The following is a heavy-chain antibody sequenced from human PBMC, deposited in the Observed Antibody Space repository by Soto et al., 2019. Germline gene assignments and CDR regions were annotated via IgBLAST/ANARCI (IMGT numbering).Heavy chain of an antibody. D-gene: IGHD6-13*01. CDR2: ISHDGAFK. CDR3: AKDYGPKAPYPYSNTHTDF. CDR1: GFTFSSYG. V-gene: IGHV3-30*18. Sequence: QRHLVESGGGVVQPGRSLRLSCAASGFTFSSYGMHWIRQAPGKGLEWVAVISHDGAFKDYADSVKGRFTISRDNYENNLFLEMNSLGPSDTAVYYCAKDYGPKAPYPYSNTHTDFWGQGTRVTVSS. J-gene: IGHJ4*02.